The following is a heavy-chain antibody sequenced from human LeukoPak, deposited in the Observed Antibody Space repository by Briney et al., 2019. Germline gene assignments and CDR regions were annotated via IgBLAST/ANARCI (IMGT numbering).Heavy chain of an antibody. Sequence: GRSLRLSCAASGFTFSSYGMHWVRQAPGKGLEWVAVISYDGSNKYYADSVKGRFTISRDNSKNTLYLQMNSLRAEDTAVYYCAKDLQLWFYGMDVWGQGTTVTVSS. CDR1: GFTFSSYG. D-gene: IGHD5-18*01. CDR2: ISYDGSNK. J-gene: IGHJ6*02. CDR3: AKDLQLWFYGMDV. V-gene: IGHV3-30*18.